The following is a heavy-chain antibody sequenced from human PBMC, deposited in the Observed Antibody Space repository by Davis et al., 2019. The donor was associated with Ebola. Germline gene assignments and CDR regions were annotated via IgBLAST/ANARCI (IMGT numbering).Heavy chain of an antibody. Sequence: GESLKISCPASGFTVSSNYMSWVRQAPGKGLVWVSRINSDGSSTNYADSVKGRFTISRDNAKNTLYLQMNSLRAEDTAVYYCARPHYDILTGYYDHWGQGTLVTVSS. CDR2: INSDGSST. V-gene: IGHV3-74*01. CDR1: GFTVSSNY. J-gene: IGHJ5*02. CDR3: ARPHYDILTGYYDH. D-gene: IGHD3-9*01.